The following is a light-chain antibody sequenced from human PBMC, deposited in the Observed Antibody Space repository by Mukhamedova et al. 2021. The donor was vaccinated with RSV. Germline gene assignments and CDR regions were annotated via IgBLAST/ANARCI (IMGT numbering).Light chain of an antibody. CDR2: GAS. CDR3: QRYADSPRMYT. Sequence: APRLLIYGASTRAAGIPDRFSGSGSGTDFTLTISRLEPEDFAVYYCQRYADSPRMYTFGQGTKLEIK. J-gene: IGKJ2*01. V-gene: IGKV3-20*01.